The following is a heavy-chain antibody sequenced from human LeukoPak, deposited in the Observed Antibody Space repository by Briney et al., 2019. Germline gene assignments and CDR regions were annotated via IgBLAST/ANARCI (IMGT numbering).Heavy chain of an antibody. CDR1: GFTFNTYA. CDR3: ARDHDWAFDL. Sequence: GGSLRLSCAASGFTFNTYAMSWVRQAPGKGLEWIAYINHNAEMIFYPDFVKGRFTISRDNAKNSLYLQMNALRYEDTAIYYCARDHDWAFDLWGQGTLVTVSS. D-gene: IGHD3-9*01. V-gene: IGHV3-48*02. CDR2: INHNAEMI. J-gene: IGHJ4*02.